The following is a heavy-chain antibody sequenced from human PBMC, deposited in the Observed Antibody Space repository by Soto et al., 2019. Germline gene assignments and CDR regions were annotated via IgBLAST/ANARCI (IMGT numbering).Heavy chain of an antibody. Sequence: GGSLRLSCAASGFTFSSYSMNWVRQAPGKGLEWVSSISSSSSYIYYADSVKGRFTISRDNAKNSLYLQMNSLRAEDTAVYYCARALLIYCSGGSCLSGMDVWGQGTTVTVSS. J-gene: IGHJ6*02. D-gene: IGHD2-15*01. CDR2: ISSSSSYI. V-gene: IGHV3-21*01. CDR3: ARALLIYCSGGSCLSGMDV. CDR1: GFTFSSYS.